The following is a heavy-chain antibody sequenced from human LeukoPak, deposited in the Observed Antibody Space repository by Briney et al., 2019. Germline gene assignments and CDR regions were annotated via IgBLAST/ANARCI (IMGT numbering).Heavy chain of an antibody. CDR1: GFTFSDYY. CDR3: ARGTTLARGDY. J-gene: IGHJ4*02. CDR2: INWNGGST. Sequence: GGSLRLSCAASGFTFSDYYMNWVRQAPGKGLEWVSGINWNGGSTGYVDSVKGRFTISRDNAKNSLYLQMNSLRAEDTALYYCARGTTLARGDYWGQGTLVTVSS. V-gene: IGHV3-20*04. D-gene: IGHD4-23*01.